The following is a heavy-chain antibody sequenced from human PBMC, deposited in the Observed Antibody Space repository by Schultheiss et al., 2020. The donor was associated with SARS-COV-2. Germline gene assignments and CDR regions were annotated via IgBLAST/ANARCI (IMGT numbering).Heavy chain of an antibody. CDR1: GFTFSSYE. CDR2: ISGGGGTT. CDR3: ARDGNVDIVATIVVGMFDP. Sequence: GGSLRLSCAASGFTFSSYEMNWVRQAPGKGLEWVSTISGGGGTTYYADSVKGRFTISRDNSKNTLYLQMNSLRAEDTAVYYCARDGNVDIVATIVVGMFDPWGQGTLVTVSS. D-gene: IGHD5-12*01. V-gene: IGHV3-23*01. J-gene: IGHJ5*02.